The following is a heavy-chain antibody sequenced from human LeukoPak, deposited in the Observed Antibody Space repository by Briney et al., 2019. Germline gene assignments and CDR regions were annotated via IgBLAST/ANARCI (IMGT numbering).Heavy chain of an antibody. CDR2: ISSSGDST. CDR3: AKARSGWVVAASDY. CDR1: GFTFTSYA. Sequence: GGSLRLSCAASGFTFTSYAMNWVRQAPGKGLEWVLVISSSGDSTYCADSVKGRFTISRDNSKNALYLQMNSLRAEDTAVYYCAKARSGWVVAASDYWGQGTLVTVSS. V-gene: IGHV3-23*01. D-gene: IGHD2-15*01. J-gene: IGHJ4*02.